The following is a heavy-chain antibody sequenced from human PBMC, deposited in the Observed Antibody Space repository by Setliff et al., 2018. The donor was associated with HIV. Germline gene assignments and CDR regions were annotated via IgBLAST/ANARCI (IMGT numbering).Heavy chain of an antibody. D-gene: IGHD3-22*01. CDR1: GGSLDNYY. CDR2: ITDGGDT. Sequence: PSETLSLTCAVYGGSLDNYYWTWIRQPPGRGLEWIGEITDGGDTAYNSSLQSRLTISLDTSKKQFALKLHSMTAADTAVYYCARGSSCSSGHYSWFYFDYWGQGTLVTVSS. V-gene: IGHV4-34*01. CDR3: ARGSSCSSGHYSWFYFDY. J-gene: IGHJ4*02.